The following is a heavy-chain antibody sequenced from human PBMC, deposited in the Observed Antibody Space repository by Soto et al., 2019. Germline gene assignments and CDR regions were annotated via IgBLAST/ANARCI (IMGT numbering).Heavy chain of an antibody. J-gene: IGHJ4*02. CDR2: MTGDGRTT. CDR1: GFTFGDYW. V-gene: IGHV3-74*03. CDR3: ATAEVGY. Sequence: PGGSLRLSCAASGFTFGDYWMLWVRQPPGKGPEWVSRMTGDGRTTQYADSVKGRFTASRDNAKSTLYLQMNSLRAEDTAVYYCATAEVGYWGPGTLVTVSS.